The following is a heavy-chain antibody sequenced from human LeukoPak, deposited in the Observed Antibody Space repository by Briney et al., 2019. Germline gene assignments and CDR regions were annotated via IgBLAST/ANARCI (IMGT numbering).Heavy chain of an antibody. CDR1: GFTVSSNY. D-gene: IGHD6-6*01. CDR2: IYSGGST. CDR3: ARDRPSPYYYYGMDV. Sequence: GGSLRLSCAASGFTVSSNYMSWVRQAPGKGLEWVSVIYSGGSTYYADSVKGRFTISRDNSENTLYLQMNSLRAEDTAVYYCARDRPSPYYYYGMDVWGQGTTVTVSS. V-gene: IGHV3-66*01. J-gene: IGHJ6*02.